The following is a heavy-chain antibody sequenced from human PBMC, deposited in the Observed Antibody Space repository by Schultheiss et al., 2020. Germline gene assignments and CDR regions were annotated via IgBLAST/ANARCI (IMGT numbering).Heavy chain of an antibody. CDR3: ARVGGEDYGSGPRPLYYYYGMDV. CDR1: GGSFSGYY. V-gene: IGHV4-34*01. D-gene: IGHD3-10*01. J-gene: IGHJ6*02. Sequence: SETLSLTCAVYGGSFSGYYWSWIRQPPGKGLEWIGEINHSGSTNYNPSLKSRVTISVDTSKNQFSLKLSSVTAADTAVYYCARVGGEDYGSGPRPLYYYYGMDVWGQGTTVTVSS. CDR2: INHSGST.